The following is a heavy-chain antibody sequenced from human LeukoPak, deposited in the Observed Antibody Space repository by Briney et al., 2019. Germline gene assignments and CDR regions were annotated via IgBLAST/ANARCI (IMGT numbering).Heavy chain of an antibody. V-gene: IGHV3-23*01. D-gene: IGHD3-22*01. J-gene: IGHJ6*02. CDR2: ISGSGGST. Sequence: GGSLRLSCAASGFTFSSYAMSWVRQAPGKGLEWVSAISGSGGSTYYADSVKGRFTISRDNSKNTLYLQMNSLRAEDTAVYYCASLGPEGTYYYDSSGCYQPRMDVWGQGTTVTVSS. CDR1: GFTFSSYA. CDR3: ASLGPEGTYYYDSSGCYQPRMDV.